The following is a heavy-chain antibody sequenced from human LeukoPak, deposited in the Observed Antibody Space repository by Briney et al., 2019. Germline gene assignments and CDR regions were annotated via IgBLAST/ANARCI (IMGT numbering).Heavy chain of an antibody. CDR1: GFSLSTRGVG. CDR3: AQRLYCSGGSCYSPNWFDP. CDR2: IYWNDDK. Sequence: SGPTLVNPTQTLTLTCTFSGFSLSTRGVGVGWIRQPPGKALEWLALIYWNDDKRFSPSLKSRLSITKDTSKNQVVLTMTNMDPVDTGTYYCAQRLYCSGGSCYSPNWFDPWGQGTLVTVSS. V-gene: IGHV2-5*01. J-gene: IGHJ5*02. D-gene: IGHD2-15*01.